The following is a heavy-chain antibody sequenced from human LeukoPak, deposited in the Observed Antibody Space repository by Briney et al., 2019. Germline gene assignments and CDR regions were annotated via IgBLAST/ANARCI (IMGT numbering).Heavy chain of an antibody. CDR2: INPSGGST. J-gene: IGHJ3*02. CDR1: GYTFTSYY. Sequence: ASVKASCKVSGYTFTSYYMHWVRQAPGQGLESMRIINPSGGSTSYAQKFQGRVTMTRDMSTSTVYMELSSLRSEDTAVYYCLLDYYDSSGYDDAFDIWGQGTMVTVSS. CDR3: LLDYYDSSGYDDAFDI. V-gene: IGHV1-46*01. D-gene: IGHD3-22*01.